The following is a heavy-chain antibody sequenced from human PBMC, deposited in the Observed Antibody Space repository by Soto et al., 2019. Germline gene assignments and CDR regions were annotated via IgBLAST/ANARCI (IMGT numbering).Heavy chain of an antibody. CDR3: ARGTSHYNYVHVWY. Sequence: EVQLVESGGGLVQPGGSLRLSCAASGFTFSSYWMSWVRQAPGKALECVANIQQDGRETYYVDSVKGRFTISRDNANSARYLQMDSLGAEDKAVYYCARGTSHYNYVHVWYWGQGTHVIVSS. V-gene: IGHV3-7*03. J-gene: IGHJ4*02. CDR2: IQQDGRET. D-gene: IGHD3-16*01. CDR1: GFTFSSYW.